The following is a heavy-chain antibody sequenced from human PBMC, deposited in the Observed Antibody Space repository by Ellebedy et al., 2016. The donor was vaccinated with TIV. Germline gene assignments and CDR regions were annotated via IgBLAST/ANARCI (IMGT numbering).Heavy chain of an antibody. J-gene: IGHJ6*02. D-gene: IGHD3-10*01. CDR3: ARDGGSGYYGSGALYYGMDV. Sequence: SETQSLTXTVSGYSISSGYYWGWIRQPPGKGLEWIGSIYHSGSTYYNPSLKSRVTISVDTSKNQFSLKLSSVTAADTAVYYCARDGGSGYYGSGALYYGMDVWGQGTTVTVSS. CDR1: GYSISSGYY. CDR2: IYHSGST. V-gene: IGHV4-38-2*02.